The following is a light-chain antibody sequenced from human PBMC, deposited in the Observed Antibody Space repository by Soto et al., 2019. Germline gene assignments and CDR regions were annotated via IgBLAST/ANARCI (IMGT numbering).Light chain of an antibody. V-gene: IGKV3-11*01. CDR1: QSVSSY. CDR2: DAS. CDR3: QQRSDWPTTT. J-gene: IGKJ4*01. Sequence: EIALTQSPATLSLSPGERATLSCRASQSVSSYLAWYQQKPGQAPRLLIYDASNRATGIPVRFSGSGSGTDFTLTISSLEPEDFAVYYCQQRSDWPTTTFGGGTNVEIK.